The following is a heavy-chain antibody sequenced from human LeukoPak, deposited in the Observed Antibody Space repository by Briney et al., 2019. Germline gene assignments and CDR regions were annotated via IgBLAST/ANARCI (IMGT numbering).Heavy chain of an antibody. D-gene: IGHD6-13*01. J-gene: IGHJ6*03. CDR1: GGSISSYY. V-gene: IGHV4-4*07. CDR3: ARGFASSNWISYYYYYMDV. CDR2: IYTSGST. Sequence: SETLSLTCTVSGGSISSYYWSWIRQPAGKGLEWIGRIYTSGSTNYNPSLKSRVTISVDTSKNQFSLKLSSVTAADTAVYYCARGFASSNWISYYYYYMDVWGKGTTVAISS.